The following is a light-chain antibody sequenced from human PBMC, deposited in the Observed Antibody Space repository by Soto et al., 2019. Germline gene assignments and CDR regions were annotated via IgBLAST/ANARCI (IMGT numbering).Light chain of an antibody. CDR3: HHRSPWRRLT. V-gene: IGKV3-11*01. CDR2: EGS. Sequence: IVLTQSPATLSLSPGERATLSCRASQSVSDHLAWYQQKPGQALRLLIYEGSNRATGIPARFSGSGSGTDFTLTISSLSFEDFAVYSWHHRSPWRRLTFGPGTKVDIK. J-gene: IGKJ3*01. CDR1: QSVSDH.